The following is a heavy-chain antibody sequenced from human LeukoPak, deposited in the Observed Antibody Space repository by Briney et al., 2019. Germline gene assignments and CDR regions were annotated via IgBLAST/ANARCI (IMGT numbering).Heavy chain of an antibody. D-gene: IGHD3-10*01. J-gene: IGHJ4*02. Sequence: ASVKVSCKASGYTFTGYYMHWVRQAPGQGLEWMGWINPNSGGTNYAQKFQGRVTMTRDTSISTAYMELSRLRSDDTAVYYCARADYGSGSYYQHWGQGTLVTVSS. CDR1: GYTFTGYY. CDR3: ARADYGSGSYYQH. V-gene: IGHV1-2*02. CDR2: INPNSGGT.